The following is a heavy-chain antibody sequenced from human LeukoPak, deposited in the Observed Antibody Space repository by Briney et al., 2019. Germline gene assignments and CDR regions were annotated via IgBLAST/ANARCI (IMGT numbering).Heavy chain of an antibody. D-gene: IGHD3-3*01. CDR2: ILHSGST. V-gene: IGHV4-30-2*01. CDR1: GGSITSDTYY. Sequence: SQTLSLTCGVSGGSITSDTYYWSWIRQPPGKGLEWIGYILHSGSTYNDPSLKSRVTISVDTSKSQFSLKLSSVTAADAAVYYCARTRDFWSGFFDYWGQGTLVTVSS. CDR3: ARTRDFWSGFFDY. J-gene: IGHJ4*02.